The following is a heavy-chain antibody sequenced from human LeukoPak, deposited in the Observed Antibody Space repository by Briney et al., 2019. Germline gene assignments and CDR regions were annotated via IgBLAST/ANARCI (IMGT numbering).Heavy chain of an antibody. CDR3: ATDFSSSWYYFDY. D-gene: IGHD6-13*01. CDR1: GYTLTELS. J-gene: IGHJ4*02. V-gene: IGHV1-24*01. Sequence: ASVKVSCKVSGYTLTELSMHWVRQAPGKGLEWMGGFDPEDGETIYAQKFQGRVTMTEDTSTDTAYMGLSSLRSEDTAVYYCATDFSSSWYYFDYWGQGTLVTVSS. CDR2: FDPEDGET.